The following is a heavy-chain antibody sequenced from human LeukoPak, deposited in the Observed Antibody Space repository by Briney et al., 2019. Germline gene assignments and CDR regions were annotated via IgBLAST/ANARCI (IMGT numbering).Heavy chain of an antibody. CDR1: GGSISSGGYY. CDR3: ARQVRKSAAFDI. Sequence: SQTLSLTCTVSGGSISSGGYYWSCIPQPPGKGLEWIGYIYYSGSTNYTPSLKSRVTISVDTSKNQFSLKLSSVTAADTAVYYCARQVRKSAAFDIWGQGTMVTVSS. V-gene: IGHV4-61*08. CDR2: IYYSGST. J-gene: IGHJ3*02.